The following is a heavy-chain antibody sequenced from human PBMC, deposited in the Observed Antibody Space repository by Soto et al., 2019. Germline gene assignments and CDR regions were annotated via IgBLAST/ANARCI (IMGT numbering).Heavy chain of an antibody. D-gene: IGHD6-19*01. CDR3: ASLSSGLTYGMDV. Sequence: GGSLRLSCAASGFTFSSYSMNWVRQAPGKGLEWVSYISSSSSTIYYADSVKGRFTISRDNAKNSLYLQMNSLRAEDTAVYYCASLSSGLTYGMDVSGQGTTVTVSS. J-gene: IGHJ6*02. CDR1: GFTFSSYS. V-gene: IGHV3-48*01. CDR2: ISSSSSTI.